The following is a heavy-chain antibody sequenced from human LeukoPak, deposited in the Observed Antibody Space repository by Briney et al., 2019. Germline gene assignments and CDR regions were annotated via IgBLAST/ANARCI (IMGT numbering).Heavy chain of an antibody. J-gene: IGHJ4*02. Sequence: SETLSLTCAVFGGSISSSNWWSWVRQPPGQGLEWIGEIYHLGNTHYNPSLKSRVTISVDKSKNQFSLRLNSVTAADTAVYYCVRDILGRGYWGQGTLVTVSS. V-gene: IGHV4-4*02. CDR3: VRDILGRGY. D-gene: IGHD3-10*01. CDR2: IYHLGNT. CDR1: GGSISSSNW.